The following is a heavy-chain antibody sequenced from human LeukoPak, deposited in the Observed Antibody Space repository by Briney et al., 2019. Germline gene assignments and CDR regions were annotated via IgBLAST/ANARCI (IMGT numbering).Heavy chain of an antibody. V-gene: IGHV4-59*12. CDR1: GGSISSYY. J-gene: IGHJ3*01. Sequence: NPSETLSLTCTVSGGSISSYYWSWIRQPPGKGLEWIGYIYYSGSTNYNPSLKSRVTISLDTSRNQFSLNLNSVTAADTAVYYCAKSNGYGLVDIWGQGTMVTVSS. CDR2: IYYSGST. D-gene: IGHD3-10*01. CDR3: AKSNGYGLVDI.